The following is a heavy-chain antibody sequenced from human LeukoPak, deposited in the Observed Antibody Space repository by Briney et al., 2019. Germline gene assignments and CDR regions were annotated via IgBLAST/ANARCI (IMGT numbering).Heavy chain of an antibody. CDR2: ISAYNGNT. J-gene: IGHJ6*02. CDR3: ARGRGHRWLLPGPYYGMDV. CDR1: GYTFTSYG. Sequence: ASVNVSCKASGYTFTSYGISWVRQAPGQGLEWMGWISAYNGNTNYAQKLQGRVTMTTDTSTSTAYMELRSLRSDDTAVYYCARGRGHRWLLPGPYYGMDVWGQGTTVTVSS. D-gene: IGHD5-24*01. V-gene: IGHV1-18*01.